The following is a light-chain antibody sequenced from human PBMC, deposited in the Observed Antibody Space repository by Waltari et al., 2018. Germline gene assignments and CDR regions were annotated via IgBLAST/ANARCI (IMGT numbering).Light chain of an antibody. CDR1: QGISSY. CDR3: QQYNSVPFT. J-gene: IGKJ3*01. CDR2: YAS. V-gene: IGKV1-16*01. Sequence: DIQMTKSPSSLSASVGDTVTITCRASQGISSYLAWYQQKPGKAPKPLIYYASNLESGVPSRFSGSGSGTEFSLTISSLQPEDFATYYCQQYNSVPFTFGPGTKLDIK.